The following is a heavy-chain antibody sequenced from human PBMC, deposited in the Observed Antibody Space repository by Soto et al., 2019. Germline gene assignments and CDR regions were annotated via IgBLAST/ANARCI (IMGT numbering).Heavy chain of an antibody. J-gene: IGHJ3*02. V-gene: IGHV3-30*18. CDR3: AKSSAFDI. CDR2: ISYDGSNK. CDR1: GFTFSSYG. Sequence: VQLVESGGGVVQPGRSLRLSYAASGFTFSSYGIHWVRQAPGKGLEWVAVISYDGSNKYYADSVKGRFTISRDNSKNTLYLQMNSLRAEDTAVYYCAKSSAFDIWGQGTMVTVSS.